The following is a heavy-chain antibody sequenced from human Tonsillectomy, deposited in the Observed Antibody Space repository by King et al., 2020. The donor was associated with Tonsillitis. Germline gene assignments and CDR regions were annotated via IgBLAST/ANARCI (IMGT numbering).Heavy chain of an antibody. D-gene: IGHD2-8*02. Sequence: VQLVESGGGVVQPGRSLRLSCAASGFTFSSYGMHWVRQAPGKGLEWVAVIWYDGNNKYYADSVKGRFTISRDNSQNTLYLQMNSLRAEDTAVYYCARDLVSYYGMGVWGQGTTVTVSS. J-gene: IGHJ6*02. CDR3: ARDLVSYYGMGV. V-gene: IGHV3-33*01. CDR2: IWYDGNNK. CDR1: GFTFSSYG.